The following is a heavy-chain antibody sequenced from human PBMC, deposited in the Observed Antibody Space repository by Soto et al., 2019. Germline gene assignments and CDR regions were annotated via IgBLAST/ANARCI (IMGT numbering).Heavy chain of an antibody. Sequence: GGSLRLSCTASGFTFSNAWMNWVRQAPGKGLEWVARFKSQNDGGATDYAAPVKGRFTISRDDSKNTLSLQMNSLKIEDTAVYYCTTTLYSGTYSRAWGQGTLVTVSS. CDR2: FKSQNDGGAT. J-gene: IGHJ5*02. CDR3: TTTLYSGTYSRA. D-gene: IGHD1-26*01. V-gene: IGHV3-15*07. CDR1: GFTFSNAW.